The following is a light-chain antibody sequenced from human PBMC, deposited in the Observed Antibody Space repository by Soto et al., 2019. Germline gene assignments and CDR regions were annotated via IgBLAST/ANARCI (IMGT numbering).Light chain of an antibody. V-gene: IGLV2-14*03. CDR1: SSDVGGYNY. J-gene: IGLJ2*01. CDR2: DVS. CDR3: SSYVSSNTQV. Sequence: QSALTQPASVSGSPGQSITVSCFGTSSDVGGYNYVSWYQQHPGKAPKLIIHDVSNRPSGVSNRFSGSKSGNTASLTISGLQAEDEAYYCSSYVSSNTQVFGGGTKVTVL.